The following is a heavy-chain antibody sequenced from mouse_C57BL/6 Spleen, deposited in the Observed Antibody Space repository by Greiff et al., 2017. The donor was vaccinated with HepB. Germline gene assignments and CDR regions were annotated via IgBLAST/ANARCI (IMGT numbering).Heavy chain of an antibody. V-gene: IGHV1-62-2*01. Sequence: VQLQQSGAELVKPGASVKLSCKASGYTFTEYTIHWVKQRSGQGLEWIGWFYPGSGSIKYNEKFKDKATLTADKSSSTVYMELSRLTSEDSAVYFGARHEGITTVVAPYPMDYWGQGTSVTVSS. CDR1: GYTFTEYT. CDR2: FYPGSGSI. CDR3: ARHEGITTVVAPYPMDY. D-gene: IGHD1-1*01. J-gene: IGHJ4*01.